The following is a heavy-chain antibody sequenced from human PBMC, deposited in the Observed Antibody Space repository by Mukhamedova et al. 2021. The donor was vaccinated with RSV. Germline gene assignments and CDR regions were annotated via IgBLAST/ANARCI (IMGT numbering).Heavy chain of an antibody. J-gene: IGHJ5*02. V-gene: IGHV3-21*06. Sequence: GLEWVSSISGSGSYIYYADSMKGRFTISRDNAKNSLFLFMNSLRADDTAIYYCASYFGVAADRGWFDPWGQGTLVTVPS. CDR3: ASYFGVAADRGWFDP. D-gene: IGHD2/OR15-2a*01. CDR2: ISGSGSYI.